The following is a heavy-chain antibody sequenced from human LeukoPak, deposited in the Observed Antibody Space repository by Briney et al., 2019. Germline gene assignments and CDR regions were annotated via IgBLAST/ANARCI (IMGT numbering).Heavy chain of an antibody. J-gene: IGHJ4*02. D-gene: IGHD3-10*01. CDR2: IIPIFGTA. CDR3: AREAGASRPFDY. Sequence: ASVKVSCKASGGTFSSYAISWVRQAPGQGLEWMGGIIPIFGTANYAQKFQGRVTITTDESTSTAYMELSSLRSEDTAVYYCAREAGASRPFDYWGQGTLVTVSS. CDR1: GGTFSSYA. V-gene: IGHV1-69*05.